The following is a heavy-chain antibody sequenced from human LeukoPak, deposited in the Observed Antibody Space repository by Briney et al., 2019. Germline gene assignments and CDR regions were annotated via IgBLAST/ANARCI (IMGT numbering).Heavy chain of an antibody. CDR2: MNPNSGNT. D-gene: IGHD5-18*01. CDR1: GYTFTGYY. Sequence: ASVKVSCKASGYTFTGYYMHWVRQAPGQGLEWMGWMNPNSGNTGYAQKFQGRVTMTRNTSISTAYMELSSLRSEDTAVYYCARGKRIQLWLVAANNWFDPWGQGTLVTVSS. CDR3: ARGKRIQLWLVAANNWFDP. V-gene: IGHV1-8*02. J-gene: IGHJ5*02.